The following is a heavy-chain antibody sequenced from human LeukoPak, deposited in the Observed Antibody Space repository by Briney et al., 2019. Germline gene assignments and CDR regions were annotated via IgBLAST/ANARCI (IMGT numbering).Heavy chain of an antibody. Sequence: ASVKVSCKASGYTFTNYYMHWVRQAPGQGLEWMGIINPGGGITTYAQKFQGRVTLTTDMSTSTVYMELSSLRSEDTAVYYCARWTTVGGFGYWGQGTLVTVSS. J-gene: IGHJ4*02. CDR2: INPGGGIT. CDR1: GYTFTNYY. CDR3: ARWTTVGGFGY. V-gene: IGHV1-46*01. D-gene: IGHD1-1*01.